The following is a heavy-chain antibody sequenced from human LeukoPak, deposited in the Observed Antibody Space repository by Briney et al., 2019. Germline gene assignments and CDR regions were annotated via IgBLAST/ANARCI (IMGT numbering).Heavy chain of an antibody. Sequence: GGSLRLSCSASGFTFSTYSMNWVRQAPGKGLEWVSSISSSSRYIYYAESVKGRFTISRDNAKDSLYLQMNSLRAEDTAVYYCARAPAHYYDSSDHYYVGESYFDYWGQGTLVTVSS. CDR3: ARAPAHYYDSSDHYYVGESYFDY. CDR2: ISSSSRYI. D-gene: IGHD3-22*01. CDR1: GFTFSTYS. J-gene: IGHJ4*02. V-gene: IGHV3-21*01.